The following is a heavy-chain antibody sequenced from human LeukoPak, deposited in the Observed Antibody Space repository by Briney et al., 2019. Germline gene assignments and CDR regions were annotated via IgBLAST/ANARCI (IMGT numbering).Heavy chain of an antibody. Sequence: GGSLRLSCAASGFTFSSYWMHWVRQVPGKGLVWVSRIKNDGSETNYADSVKGRFTISRDNAQNTLYLQMSSLRAEDTALYYCAKDIRYSYGSNFDYWGQGTLVTVSS. J-gene: IGHJ4*02. CDR2: IKNDGSET. CDR1: GFTFSSYW. D-gene: IGHD5-18*01. V-gene: IGHV3-74*01. CDR3: AKDIRYSYGSNFDY.